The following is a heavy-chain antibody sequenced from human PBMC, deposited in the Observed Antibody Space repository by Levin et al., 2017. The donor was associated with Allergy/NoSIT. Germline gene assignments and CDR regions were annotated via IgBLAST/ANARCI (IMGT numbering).Heavy chain of an antibody. CDR3: ATVEGLFCSGVSCSYSFHY. Sequence: SETLSLTCAVSGGSISTDNWWSWIRQPPGKGLEWIGEIYRSGDNNHNPSLRSRVTMSVDKSKNHFSLKLSSVPAADTAVYYCATVEGLFCSGVSCSYSFHYWGQGALVTVSS. D-gene: IGHD3-9*01. CDR2: IYRSGDN. V-gene: IGHV4-4*02. CDR1: GGSISTDNW. J-gene: IGHJ4*02.